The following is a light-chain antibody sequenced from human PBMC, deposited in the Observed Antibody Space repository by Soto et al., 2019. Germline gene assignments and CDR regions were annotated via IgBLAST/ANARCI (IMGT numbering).Light chain of an antibody. J-gene: IGLJ2*01. Sequence: QSALTQPPSASGSPGQSVTISCTGTSSDVGGYNFVSWYQQHPGKAPKLMIYEVSERPSGVPDRFSGSKSGNTASLTVSGLQAEDEADYYCSSYAGSNMVVFCGGTKVTVL. CDR2: EVS. CDR1: SSDVGGYNF. CDR3: SSYAGSNMVV. V-gene: IGLV2-8*01.